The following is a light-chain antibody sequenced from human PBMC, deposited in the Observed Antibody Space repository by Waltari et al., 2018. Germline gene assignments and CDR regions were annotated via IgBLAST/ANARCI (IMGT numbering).Light chain of an antibody. Sequence: QSALTQPASVSGSPGQSITISCIGTSHDVGGYNYVSWYQQHPGKAPKLLIYEVSNRPSGVSNRFSGSKSGNTASLTISGLQAEDEADYYCSSFTSSRTLGFGGGTKLTVL. CDR3: SSFTSSRTLG. V-gene: IGLV2-14*01. CDR2: EVS. J-gene: IGLJ3*02. CDR1: SHDVGGYNY.